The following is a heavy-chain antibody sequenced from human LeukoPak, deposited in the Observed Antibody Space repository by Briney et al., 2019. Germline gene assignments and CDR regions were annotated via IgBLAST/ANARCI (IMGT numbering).Heavy chain of an antibody. J-gene: IGHJ4*02. CDR3: ARDKGGSGFSYYFDY. CDR1: GYTFTGYY. Sequence: ASVKVSCKASGYTFTGYYMHWVRQAPGQGLEWMGWINPNSGGTNYAQKFQGRVTMTRDTSISTAYMELRSLRSDDTAVYYCARDKGGSGFSYYFDYWGQGTLVTVSS. D-gene: IGHD6-19*01. V-gene: IGHV1-2*02. CDR2: INPNSGGT.